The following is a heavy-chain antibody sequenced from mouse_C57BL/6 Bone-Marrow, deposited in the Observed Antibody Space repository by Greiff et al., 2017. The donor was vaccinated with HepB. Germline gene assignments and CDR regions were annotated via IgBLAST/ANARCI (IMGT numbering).Heavy chain of an antibody. CDR2: IDPETGGT. D-gene: IGHD2-4*01. Sequence: QVQLQQSGAELVRPGASVTLSCKASGYTFTDYEMHWVKQTPVHGLEWIGAIDPETGGTAYNQKFKGTAILTADKSSSTAYMELRSLTSEDSAVYYCTRRRKNYYDPFDYWGQGTTLTVSS. CDR3: TRRRKNYYDPFDY. CDR1: GYTFTDYE. J-gene: IGHJ2*01. V-gene: IGHV1-15*01.